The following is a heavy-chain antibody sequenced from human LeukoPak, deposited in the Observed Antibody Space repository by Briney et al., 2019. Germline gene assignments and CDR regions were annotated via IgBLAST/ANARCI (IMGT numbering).Heavy chain of an antibody. CDR2: IYYTGST. D-gene: IGHD3-3*01. V-gene: IGHV4-59*01. Sequence: PSETLSLTCTVSGGSINNYYWTWIRQSPGKGLEWIGYIYYTGSTNYSPSLKNRVTISVDTSTTQFSLRLSSVTAADTAVYYYARGIVSGVVIPYWYIDLWGRGTLVTVPS. CDR1: GGSINNYY. J-gene: IGHJ2*01. CDR3: ARGIVSGVVIPYWYIDL.